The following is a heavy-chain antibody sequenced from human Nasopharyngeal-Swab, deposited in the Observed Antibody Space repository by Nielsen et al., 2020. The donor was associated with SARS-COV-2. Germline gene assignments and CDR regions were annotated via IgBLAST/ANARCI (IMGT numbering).Heavy chain of an antibody. CDR2: IYYSRST. J-gene: IGHJ4*02. CDR1: GGSFSSAGYF. V-gene: IGHV4-31*03. Sequence: LRLSCTVSGGSFSSAGYFWTWIRQHPGKGLEWIGYIYYSRSTYYNPSLKSRVTISVDTSKNHFSLKLSSVTAADTAVYFCASSMYCSSTSCRYYFDYWGQGTLVTVSS. CDR3: ASSMYCSSTSCRYYFDY. D-gene: IGHD2-2*01.